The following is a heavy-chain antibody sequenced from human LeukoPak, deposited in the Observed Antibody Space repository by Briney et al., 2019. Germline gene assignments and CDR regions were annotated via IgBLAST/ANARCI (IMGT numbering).Heavy chain of an antibody. CDR3: ARGWSGGIAVAGALFDP. CDR1: GGTFSSYA. CDR2: IIPILGIA. J-gene: IGHJ5*02. D-gene: IGHD6-19*01. V-gene: IGHV1-69*04. Sequence: SVKVSCKASGGTFSSYAISWVRQAPGQGLEWMGRIIPILGIANYAQKFQGRVTITADKSTSTAYMELSSLRSEDTAVYYCARGWSGGIAVAGALFDPWGQGTLVTVSS.